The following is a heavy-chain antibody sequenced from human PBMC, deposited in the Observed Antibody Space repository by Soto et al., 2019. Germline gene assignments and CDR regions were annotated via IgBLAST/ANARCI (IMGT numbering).Heavy chain of an antibody. Sequence: QVQLVQSGAEVKKPGASVKVSCEASGYTFTSYGMHWVRQAPGQRLEWMGWIKGGNGKTKNSENFQGRVTITRDTSASTAYMELTSLRSEDTAVYYCARGDDHNGAGTYYSWNIGYEYYGMDAWGQGTTVTVSS. V-gene: IGHV1-3*01. D-gene: IGHD3-10*01. J-gene: IGHJ6*02. CDR1: GYTFTSYG. CDR2: IKGGNGKT. CDR3: ARGDDHNGAGTYYSWNIGYEYYGMDA.